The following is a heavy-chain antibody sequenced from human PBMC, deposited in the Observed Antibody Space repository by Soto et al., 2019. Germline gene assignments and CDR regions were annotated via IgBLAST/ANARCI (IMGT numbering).Heavy chain of an antibody. D-gene: IGHD3-10*02. CDR1: GYTNTSDR. V-gene: IGHV1-18*01. CDR2: ISAYNGNT. J-gene: IGHJ4*02. Sequence: ASVKGSCKSSGYTNTSDRISWVRHDTGQGLEWMGWISAYNGNTNYAQKLQGRVTMTTDTSTSTAYMELRSLRSDDTAVYYAAKDRMNVLKVLAFRGKGTLVPVSS. CDR3: AKDRMNVLKVLAF.